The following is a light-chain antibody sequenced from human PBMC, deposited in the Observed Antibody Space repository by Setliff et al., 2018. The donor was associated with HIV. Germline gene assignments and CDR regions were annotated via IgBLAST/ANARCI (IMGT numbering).Light chain of an antibody. CDR2: RNY. J-gene: IGLJ1*01. CDR3: SSYTSSSTFV. CDR1: ASNIGSNY. V-gene: IGLV1-47*01. Sequence: QSVLTQQPSASGTPGQRVTISCSGSASNIGSNYVYWYHHLPGTAPKLLIYRNYQRPSGVSNRFSGSKSGNTASLTISGLQAEDEADYYCSSYTSSSTFVFGTGTKVTVL.